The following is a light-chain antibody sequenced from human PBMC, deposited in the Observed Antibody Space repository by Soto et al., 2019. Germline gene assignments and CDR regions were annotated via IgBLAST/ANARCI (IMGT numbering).Light chain of an antibody. V-gene: IGLV2-14*01. CDR1: SSEVGGYNY. Sequence: QSALTQPASVSGSPGQSITISCTGTSSEVGGYNYVSWYQQHPGKAPKLMIYDVSNRPSGVSNRCSGSKSGNTASLTISGPKAEDAADYYCSSYTSSSTLVVFGGGTKLTVL. CDR3: SSYTSSSTLVV. CDR2: DVS. J-gene: IGLJ2*01.